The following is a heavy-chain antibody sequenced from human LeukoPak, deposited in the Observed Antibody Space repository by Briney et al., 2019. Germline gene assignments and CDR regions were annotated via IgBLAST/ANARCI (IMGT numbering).Heavy chain of an antibody. D-gene: IGHD5-24*01. CDR2: INTDGSST. CDR1: GFTFSSYW. Sequence: GGSLRLSCAASGFTFSSYWMHWVRQAPGKGLVWVSRINTDGSSTNYADSVKGRFTISRDNAKNTLYLQMNSLRVEDTAVYYCARDRSLGWRWLQSGVGVWGQGTTVTVSS. V-gene: IGHV3-74*01. J-gene: IGHJ3*01. CDR3: ARDRSLGWRWLQSGVGV.